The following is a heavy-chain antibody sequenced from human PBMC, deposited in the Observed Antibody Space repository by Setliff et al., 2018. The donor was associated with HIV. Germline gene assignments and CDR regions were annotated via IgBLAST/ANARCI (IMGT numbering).Heavy chain of an antibody. J-gene: IGHJ4*02. D-gene: IGHD3-10*01. V-gene: IGHV3-48*04. CDR1: GFAFDDFA. Sequence: GGSLRLYCITSGFAFDDFAMTWVRQAPGKGLEGVSYISSYIGTTSYADSVKGRFPISRDNAKNSLYLQINSLRAEDTAVYYCARDYGSGTYTSLAYWGQGTLVTVSS. CDR2: ISSYIGTT. CDR3: ARDYGSGTYTSLAY.